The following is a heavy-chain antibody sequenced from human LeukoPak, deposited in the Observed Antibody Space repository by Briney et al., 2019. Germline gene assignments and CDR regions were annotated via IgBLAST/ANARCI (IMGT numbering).Heavy chain of an antibody. D-gene: IGHD2-8*01. CDR3: ARMADCTNGVCYGVYYYYYYMDV. CDR1: GGTFSSYA. CDR2: IIPIFGTA. Sequence: SVKVSCKASGGTFSSYAISWVRQAPGQGLEWMGGIIPIFGTANYAQKFQGRVTITADKSTSTAYMELSSLRSEDTAVYYCARMADCTNGVCYGVYYYYYYMDVWGKGTTVTVSS. V-gene: IGHV1-69*06. J-gene: IGHJ6*03.